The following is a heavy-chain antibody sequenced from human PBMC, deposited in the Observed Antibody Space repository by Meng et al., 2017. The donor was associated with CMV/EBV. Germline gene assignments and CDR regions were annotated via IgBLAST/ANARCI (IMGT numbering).Heavy chain of an antibody. CDR2: INHSGST. CDR3: ARGFYYYYGMDV. V-gene: IGHV4-34*01. J-gene: IGHJ6*02. Sequence: CAGYGGSFSCYYWRWIRQPPGKGLEWIGEINHSGSTNYNPSLKSRVTISVDTSKNQFSLKLSSVTAADTAVYYCARGFYYYYGMDVWGQGTTVTVSS. CDR1: GGSFSCYY.